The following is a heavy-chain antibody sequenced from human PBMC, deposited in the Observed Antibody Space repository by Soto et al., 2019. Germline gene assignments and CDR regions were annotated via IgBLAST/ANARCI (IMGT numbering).Heavy chain of an antibody. J-gene: IGHJ6*02. Sequence: QLQLQESGSGLVKPSQTLSLTCAVSGGSISSGGYSWSWIRQPPGKGLEWIGYIYHSGSTYYNPSLKSRVTISVDRSKNQFSLKLSSVTAADTAVYYCARDRSRRTENYGMDVWGQGTTVTVSS. D-gene: IGHD2-8*02. CDR3: ARDRSRRTENYGMDV. V-gene: IGHV4-30-2*01. CDR2: IYHSGST. CDR1: GGSISSGGYS.